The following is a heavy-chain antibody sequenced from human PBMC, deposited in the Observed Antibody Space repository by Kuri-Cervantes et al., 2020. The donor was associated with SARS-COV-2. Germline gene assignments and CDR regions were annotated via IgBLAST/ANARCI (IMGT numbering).Heavy chain of an antibody. V-gene: IGHV1-2*02. CDR2: INPNSGGT. D-gene: IGHD3-3*01. CDR3: ARGRLRFLEWLAYYFDY. J-gene: IGHJ4*02. CDR1: GYTFTGYY. Sequence: ASVKVSCKASGYTFTGYYMHWVRQAPGQGLEWMVWINPNSGGTNYAQKFQGRVTMTRDTSISTAYMELSRLRSDDTAVYYCARGRLRFLEWLAYYFDYWGQGTLVTVSS.